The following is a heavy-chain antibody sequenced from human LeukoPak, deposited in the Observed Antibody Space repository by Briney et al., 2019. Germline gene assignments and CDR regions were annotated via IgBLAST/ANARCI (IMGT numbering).Heavy chain of an antibody. V-gene: IGHV3-23*01. J-gene: IGHJ4*02. CDR2: ISANGDTT. D-gene: IGHD3-10*01. CDR3: AREVSVVRGVN. Sequence: GGSLRLSCAASGFTFSSYALSWVRQAPGKGLEWVSAISANGDTTYYADSVKGRFTSSRDNSKNTLYLHMNSLRAEDTAVYYCAREVSVVRGVNWGQGTLVTVSS. CDR1: GFTFSSYA.